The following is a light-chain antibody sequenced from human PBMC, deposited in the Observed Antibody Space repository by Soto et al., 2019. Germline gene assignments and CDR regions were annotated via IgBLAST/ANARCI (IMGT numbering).Light chain of an antibody. CDR1: QDISNY. CDR3: QQYVNPLFT. CDR2: DAS. V-gene: IGKV1-33*01. J-gene: IGKJ3*01. Sequence: DIQMTQSPSSLSASVGDRVTITCQASQDISNYLNWYQQKPGKAPKLLIYDASNLETGVPSRFSGSGSGTDFTFTISSLQPEDIATYYCQQYVNPLFTFGPGTKWISN.